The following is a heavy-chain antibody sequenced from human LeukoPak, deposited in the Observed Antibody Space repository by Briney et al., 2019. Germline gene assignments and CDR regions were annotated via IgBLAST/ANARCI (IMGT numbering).Heavy chain of an antibody. CDR2: MNPNSGNT. V-gene: IGHV1-8*01. J-gene: IGHJ5*02. CDR3: ARGRLWFGELYEGWFDP. D-gene: IGHD3-10*01. Sequence: ASVKVSCKASGYTFTSYDINWVRQATGQGLEWMGWMNPNSGNTGYVQKFQGRVTMTGDTSTNTAYMELSSLTSEDTAVYYCARGRLWFGELYEGWFDPWGQGTLVTVSS. CDR1: GYTFTSYD.